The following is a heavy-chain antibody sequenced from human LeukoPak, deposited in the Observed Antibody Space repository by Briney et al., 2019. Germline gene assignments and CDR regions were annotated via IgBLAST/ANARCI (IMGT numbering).Heavy chain of an antibody. J-gene: IGHJ5*02. CDR2: ISSSSRTI. CDR1: GFTFSTFG. V-gene: IGHV3-48*01. Sequence: PGGSPRLSCAASGFTFSTFGMTWVRQAPGKGLEWISYISSSSRTIYYSDSVKGRFTISRDNGKDSLHLQMNSLSVDDTATYFCARVHALKPEAFDLWGQGTLVTVSS. D-gene: IGHD1-14*01. CDR3: ARVHALKPEAFDL.